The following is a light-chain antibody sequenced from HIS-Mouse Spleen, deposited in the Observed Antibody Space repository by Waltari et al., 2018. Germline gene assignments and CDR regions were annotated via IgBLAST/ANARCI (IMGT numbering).Light chain of an antibody. Sequence: QSALTQPASVSGSPGQSITISCTGTSRDVGRYTRVPWYQQHPGKAPKLMIYEGSKRPSGVSNRFSGSKSGNTASLTISGLQAEDEADYYCCSYAGSSTWVFGGGTKLTVL. CDR3: CSYAGSSTWV. V-gene: IGLV2-23*01. CDR1: SRDVGRYTR. J-gene: IGLJ3*02. CDR2: EGS.